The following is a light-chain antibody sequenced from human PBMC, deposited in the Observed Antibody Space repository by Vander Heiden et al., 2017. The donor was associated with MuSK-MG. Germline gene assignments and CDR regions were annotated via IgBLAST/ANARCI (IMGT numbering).Light chain of an antibody. CDR3: QQSYSTPRT. Sequence: DIQMTQSPYSLSASVGDRVTITCRASQSISSYLNWYQQKPGKAPKLLIYAASSFQSGVPSRFSGSGSGTDFTLTISRLQPEEFATYYSQQSYSTPRTFGQGTRVEIK. J-gene: IGKJ1*01. CDR2: AAS. V-gene: IGKV1-39*01. CDR1: QSISSY.